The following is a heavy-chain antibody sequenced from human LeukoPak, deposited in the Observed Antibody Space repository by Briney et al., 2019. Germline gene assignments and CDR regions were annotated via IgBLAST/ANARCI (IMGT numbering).Heavy chain of an antibody. Sequence: GGSLRLSCAASGFTFSNTWMAWVRQAPGKGLEWVANINQDGGTRQYADSVRGRFTISRDNAKNSLYLEMNSLRAEDTGLYHCARDMKGDLDYWGQGTLVTVSS. CDR2: INQDGGTR. D-gene: IGHD3-16*01. V-gene: IGHV3-7*01. CDR3: ARDMKGDLDY. CDR1: GFTFSNTW. J-gene: IGHJ4*02.